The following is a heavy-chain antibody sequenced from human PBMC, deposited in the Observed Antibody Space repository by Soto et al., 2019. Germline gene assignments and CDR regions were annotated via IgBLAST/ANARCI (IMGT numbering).Heavy chain of an antibody. CDR1: GGTFSSYA. J-gene: IGHJ6*02. CDR3: ARVISPVDTAMPYHYYYCGMDV. Sequence: QVQLVQSGAEVQKPGSSVKVSCKASGGTFSSYAISWVRQAPGQGLEWMVGIIPIFGTANYAQKFQGRATITADESTSTAYMELSSLRSEDTAVYYCARVISPVDTAMPYHYYYCGMDVWGQGTTVTVSS. D-gene: IGHD5-18*01. CDR2: IIPIFGTA. V-gene: IGHV1-69*01.